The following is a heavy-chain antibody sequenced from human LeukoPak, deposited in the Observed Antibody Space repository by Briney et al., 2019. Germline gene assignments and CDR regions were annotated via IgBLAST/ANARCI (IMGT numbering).Heavy chain of an antibody. Sequence: SETLSHTYTVSGGSISSYYWSWIRPPAGKGLEWIGRIYTSGSTNYNPSLKSRVTISVDKSKNQFSLKLSSVTAADTAVYYCARGAPGHYDFWSGYSYFDYWGQGTLVTVSS. CDR3: ARGAPGHYDFWSGYSYFDY. CDR1: GGSISSYY. J-gene: IGHJ4*02. V-gene: IGHV4-4*07. CDR2: IYTSGST. D-gene: IGHD3-3*01.